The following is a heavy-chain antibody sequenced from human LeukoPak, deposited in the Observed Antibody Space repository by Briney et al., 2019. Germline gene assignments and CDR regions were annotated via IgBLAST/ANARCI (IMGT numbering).Heavy chain of an antibody. J-gene: IGHJ3*01. CDR1: GFTFSDYY. D-gene: IGHD2-8*01. CDR3: ARDDGLDVFDV. CDR2: ISSSSSDT. V-gene: IGHV3-11*05. Sequence: GGSLRLSCAASGFTFSDYYMSWIRQAPGTGLEWVSSISSSSSDTKYADSVKGRFTISRDNAKKSLYLQMNSLRAEDTAVYYCARDDGLDVFDVWGQGTAVTVSS.